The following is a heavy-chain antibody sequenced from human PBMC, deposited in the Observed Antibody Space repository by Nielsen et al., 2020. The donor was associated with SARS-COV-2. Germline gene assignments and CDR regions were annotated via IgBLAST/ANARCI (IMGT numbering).Heavy chain of an antibody. J-gene: IGHJ4*02. V-gene: IGHV3-23*01. Sequence: GESLKISCAASGFTFSSYSMNWVRQAPGKGLEWVSAISGSGGSTYYADSVKGRFTISRDNSKNTLYLQMNSLRAEDTAVYYCAKGYSYGYPLDYWGQGTLVTVSS. CDR2: ISGSGGST. CDR1: GFTFSSYS. CDR3: AKGYSYGYPLDY. D-gene: IGHD5-18*01.